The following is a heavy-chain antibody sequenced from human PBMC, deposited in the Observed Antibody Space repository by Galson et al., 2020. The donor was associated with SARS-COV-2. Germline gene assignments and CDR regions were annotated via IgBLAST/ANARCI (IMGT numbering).Heavy chain of an antibody. V-gene: IGHV4-38-2*01. J-gene: IGHJ5*01. D-gene: IGHD1-26*01. CDR2: VYHSGNT. CDR1: GFSISSNYY. CDR3: ARLTVGAPHWFDS. Sequence: SETLSLTCAASGFSISSNYYWGWIRQPPGKGLEWIGSVYHSGNTYYNPSLNRRVTISVDTSKDQFSLELRSVTAADTAMYYCARLTVGAPHWFDSWGQGTLVTVSS.